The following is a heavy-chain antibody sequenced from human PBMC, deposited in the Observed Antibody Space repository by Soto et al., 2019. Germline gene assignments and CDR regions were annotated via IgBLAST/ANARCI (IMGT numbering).Heavy chain of an antibody. CDR1: GGSISNSNW. CDR3: AHRPIVGAAI. J-gene: IGHJ4*02. Sequence: PSETLSLTCGVFGGSISNSNWWTWVRQPPGKGLEWIGEIYHTGSTNYNSSLMSRVTISLDKPNNQFSLKLSSVTAADTAVYYCAHRPIVGAAIWGQGTLVTVYS. D-gene: IGHD1-26*01. V-gene: IGHV4-4*02. CDR2: IYHTGST.